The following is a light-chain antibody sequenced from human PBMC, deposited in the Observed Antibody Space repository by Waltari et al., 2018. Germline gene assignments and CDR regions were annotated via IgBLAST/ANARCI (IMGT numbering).Light chain of an antibody. J-gene: IGKJ4*01. Sequence: EIVLTQSPATLPLSPGARATLPCRASQSVSSYLAWYQQKPGQAPRLLIDDASNRATGIPARFSGSGSGTDFTLTSSSLEPEDFAVYYCQQRSNWPLTFGGGTKVEIK. CDR2: DAS. V-gene: IGKV3-11*01. CDR1: QSVSSY. CDR3: QQRSNWPLT.